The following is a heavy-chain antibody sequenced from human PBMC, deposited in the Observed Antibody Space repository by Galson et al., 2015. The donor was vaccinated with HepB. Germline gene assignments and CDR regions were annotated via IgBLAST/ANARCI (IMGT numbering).Heavy chain of an antibody. CDR2: IDPSDSYT. V-gene: IGHV5-10-1*01. CDR3: ARHIGYSSGINYYYGMDV. Sequence: QSGAEVKKPGESLRISCKGSGYSFTSYWISWVRQMPGKGLEWMGRIDPSDSYTNYSPSFQGHVTISADKSISTAYLQWSSLKASDTAMYYCARHIGYSSGINYYYGMDVWGQGTTVTVSS. CDR1: GYSFTSYW. D-gene: IGHD6-19*01. J-gene: IGHJ6*02.